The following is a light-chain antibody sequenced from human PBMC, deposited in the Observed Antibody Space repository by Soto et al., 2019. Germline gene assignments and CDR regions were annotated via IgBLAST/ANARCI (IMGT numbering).Light chain of an antibody. CDR1: QSVSSSY. V-gene: IGKV3-20*01. CDR2: GAS. Sequence: ESVLTQSPGTLSFSPGERATVSCRASQSVSSSYLAWYQQKPGQAPRLLIYGASSRATGIPDRFSGSGSGTDFTLTISRLEPEDFAVYYCQQYGSLPITFGQGTRLEIK. J-gene: IGKJ5*01. CDR3: QQYGSLPIT.